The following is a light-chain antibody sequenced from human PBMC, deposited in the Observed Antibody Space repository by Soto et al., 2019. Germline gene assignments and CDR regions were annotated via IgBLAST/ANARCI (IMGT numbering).Light chain of an antibody. V-gene: IGLV2-14*01. Sequence: QSALTQPASVSGSPGQTITISCTGSSSDVGGYNSVSWYQQHPGKGPKLMIYEVSNRPSGVSNRFSGSKSGNTAPLTISGLQPEDEADYYCSSYTSRSALDYVFGTGTKVTVL. J-gene: IGLJ1*01. CDR3: SSYTSRSALDYV. CDR1: SSDVGGYNS. CDR2: EVS.